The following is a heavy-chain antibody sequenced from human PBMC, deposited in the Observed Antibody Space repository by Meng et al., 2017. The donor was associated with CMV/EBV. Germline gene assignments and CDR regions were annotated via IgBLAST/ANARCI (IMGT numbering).Heavy chain of an antibody. CDR3: ARAVGEFDY. CDR1: GYTFTGYY. J-gene: IGHJ4*02. V-gene: IGHV1-69*05. D-gene: IGHD3-10*01. Sequence: SVKVSCKASGYTFTGYYMHWVRQAPGQGLEWMGGIIPIFGTANYAQKFQGRVTITTDESTSTAYMELSSLRSEDTAVYYCARAVGEFDYWGQGTLVTVSS. CDR2: IIPIFGTA.